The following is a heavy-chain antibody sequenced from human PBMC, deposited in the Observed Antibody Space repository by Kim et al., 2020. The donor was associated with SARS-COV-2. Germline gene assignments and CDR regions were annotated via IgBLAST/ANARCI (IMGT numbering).Heavy chain of an antibody. CDR3: ARWRRTYYFDY. V-gene: IGHV3-7*01. CDR2: K. Sequence: KDDGESVKGRFTSSRDNAKNSLYLQMNSLRAEDAAVYYCARWRRTYYFDYWGQGTLVTVSS. J-gene: IGHJ4*02.